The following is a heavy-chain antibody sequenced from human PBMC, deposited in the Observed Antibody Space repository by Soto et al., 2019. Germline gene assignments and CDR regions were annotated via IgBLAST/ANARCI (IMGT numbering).Heavy chain of an antibody. CDR3: AKDPPISCSTNGVCPRDDMDV. J-gene: IGHJ6*02. Sequence: EVQLVESGGGLIQPGGSLRLSCAVSGFNFIRKYMIWVRQAPGKGLEWVSILYSGGTTYYADSVKGRFTISRDTSENTLYLQMSSLRAEDTAVYYCAKDPPISCSTNGVCPRDDMDVWGQGTTVTVSS. CDR2: LYSGGTT. CDR1: GFNFIRKY. V-gene: IGHV3-53*01. D-gene: IGHD2-8*01.